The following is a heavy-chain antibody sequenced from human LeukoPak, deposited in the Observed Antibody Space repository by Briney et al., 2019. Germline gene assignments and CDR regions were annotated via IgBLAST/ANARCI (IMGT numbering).Heavy chain of an antibody. J-gene: IGHJ4*02. CDR2: IYYSGST. D-gene: IGHD1-26*01. V-gene: IGHV4-39*01. Sequence: SETLSLTCTVSGGSISSSSYYWGWIRQPPGKGLEWIGSIYYSGSTYYNPSLKSRVIISVDTSKNQFSLKLSSVTAADTAVYYCARQWELLIDYWGQGTLVTVSS. CDR3: ARQWELLIDY. CDR1: GGSISSSSYY.